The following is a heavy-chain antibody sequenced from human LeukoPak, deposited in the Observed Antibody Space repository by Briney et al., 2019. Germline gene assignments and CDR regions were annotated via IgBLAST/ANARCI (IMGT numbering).Heavy chain of an antibody. V-gene: IGHV6-1*01. D-gene: IGHD6-13*01. Sequence: SQTLSLTCAISGDSVSSNSATWTWIRQSPSRGLEWLGRTYYRSKWYNDYAVSVKSRITINPDTSKNQFSLQLNSVTPEDTAVYYCTRGSSSNSWYFDYWGQGALVTVSS. CDR1: GDSVSSNSAT. J-gene: IGHJ4*02. CDR2: TYYRSKWYN. CDR3: TRGSSSNSWYFDY.